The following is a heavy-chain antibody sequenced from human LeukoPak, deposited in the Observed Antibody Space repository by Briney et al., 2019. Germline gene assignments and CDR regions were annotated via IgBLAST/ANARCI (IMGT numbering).Heavy chain of an antibody. CDR3: ARGGYSYGRYYYYGMDV. CDR1: GFTFSSYE. V-gene: IGHV3-48*03. CDR2: ISSSGSTI. D-gene: IGHD5-18*01. J-gene: IGHJ6*02. Sequence: GGSLRLSCAASGFTFSSYEMNWVRGAPGKGLEWVSYISSSGSTIYYADSVKGRFTISRDNAKNSLYLQMNSLRAEDTAVYYCARGGYSYGRYYYYGMDVWGQGTTVTVSS.